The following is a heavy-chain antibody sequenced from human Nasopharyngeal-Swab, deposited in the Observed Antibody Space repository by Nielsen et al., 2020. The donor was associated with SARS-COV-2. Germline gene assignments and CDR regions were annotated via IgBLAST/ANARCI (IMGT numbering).Heavy chain of an antibody. Sequence: ASVKVSCKASGYTFTGYYMHWVRQAPGQGLEWMGRINPNSGGTNYAQKFQGRVTMTRDTSISTAYMELSRLRSEDTAVYYCARLGYCSGGSCYGMDVWGQGTTVTVSS. CDR2: INPNSGGT. CDR1: GYTFTGYY. J-gene: IGHJ6*02. V-gene: IGHV1-2*06. CDR3: ARLGYCSGGSCYGMDV. D-gene: IGHD2-15*01.